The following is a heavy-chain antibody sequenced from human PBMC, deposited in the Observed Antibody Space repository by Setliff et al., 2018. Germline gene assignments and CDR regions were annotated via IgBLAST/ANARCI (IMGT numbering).Heavy chain of an antibody. J-gene: IGHJ6*02. Sequence: GESLTISCKASGFTFSSHTMNWVRQGPGKGLEWVAYFSSSGSISYANSVKGRFTISRDNAKNSLYLQMNSLRVEDTAVYYCARDGGMGMVKGYYYGLDAWGPGTSVTVSS. D-gene: IGHD5-18*01. CDR2: FSSSGSI. CDR3: ARDGGMGMVKGYYYGLDA. V-gene: IGHV3-48*03. CDR1: GFTFSSHT.